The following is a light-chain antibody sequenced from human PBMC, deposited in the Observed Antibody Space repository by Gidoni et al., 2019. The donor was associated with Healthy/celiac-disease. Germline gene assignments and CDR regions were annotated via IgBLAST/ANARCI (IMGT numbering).Light chain of an antibody. CDR1: QSISSY. CDR2: AAS. Sequence: DIQMTQSPSSLSASVGHRVTITCRASQSISSYLNWYQQKPGKAPKLLIYAASSLQSGVPTRFSGSGARKDITLIISRLQPEDFATYYCQQGYSTLTFGQGTKVEIK. J-gene: IGKJ3*01. V-gene: IGKV1-39*01. CDR3: QQGYSTLT.